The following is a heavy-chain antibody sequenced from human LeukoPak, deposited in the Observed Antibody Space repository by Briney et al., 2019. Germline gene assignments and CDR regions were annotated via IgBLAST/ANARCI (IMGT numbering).Heavy chain of an antibody. CDR1: GGSISSTTYY. CDR2: IYYSGST. J-gene: IGHJ4*02. D-gene: IGHD3-22*01. V-gene: IGHV4-39*07. Sequence: PSETLSLTCTVSGGSISSTTYYWGWIRQPPGKGLEWIGSIYYSGSTYYNPSLKSRVTISVDTSKNQFSLKVSSVTAADTAVYFCARNYDRMDYWGQGTLVTVSS. CDR3: ARNYDRMDY.